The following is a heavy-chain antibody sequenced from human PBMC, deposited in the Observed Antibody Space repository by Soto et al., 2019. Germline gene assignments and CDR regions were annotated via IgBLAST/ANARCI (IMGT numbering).Heavy chain of an antibody. CDR1: GYTFTSYA. J-gene: IGHJ4*02. Sequence: QVQLVQSGAEVKKPGASVKVSCKASGYTFTSYAMHWVRQAPGQRLEWMGWINAGNGNTKYSQKFQGRVTITRDTSASTAYMELSSLRSEGTAVYYCARGLQVAAAANYWGQGTLVTVSS. V-gene: IGHV1-3*01. D-gene: IGHD6-13*01. CDR3: ARGLQVAAAANY. CDR2: INAGNGNT.